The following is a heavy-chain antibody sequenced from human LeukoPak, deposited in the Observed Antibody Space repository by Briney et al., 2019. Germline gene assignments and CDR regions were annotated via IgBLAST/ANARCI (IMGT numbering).Heavy chain of an antibody. CDR2: IIPIFGTA. V-gene: IGHV1-69*13. CDR3: ARDAGYSSSWSNYYYYGMDV. D-gene: IGHD6-13*01. CDR1: GGTFSSYA. J-gene: IGHJ6*02. Sequence: SVKVFCKASGGTFSSYAISWVRQSPGQGLEWMGGIIPIFGTANYAQKFQGRVTITADESTSTAYMELSSLRSEDTAVYYCARDAGYSSSWSNYYYYGMDVWGQGTTVTVSS.